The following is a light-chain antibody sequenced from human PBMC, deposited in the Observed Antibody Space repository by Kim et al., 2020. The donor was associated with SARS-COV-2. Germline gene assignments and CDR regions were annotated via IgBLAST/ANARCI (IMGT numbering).Light chain of an antibody. CDR2: AAS. J-gene: IGKJ1*01. V-gene: IGKV1-27*01. CDR1: QDIANS. CDR3: QKYNSAPWT. Sequence: SVGDRVTITGRASQDIANSLAWYQKKPGKVPQVLIYAASTLQSGVPSRFSGSGSGTEFTLTIGSLQTEDVATYYCQKYNSAPWTFGPGTKVDIK.